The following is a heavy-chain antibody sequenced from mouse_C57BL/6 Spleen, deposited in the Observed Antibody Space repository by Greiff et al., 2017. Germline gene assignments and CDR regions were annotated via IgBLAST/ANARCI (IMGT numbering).Heavy chain of an antibody. CDR1: GYSITSGYY. CDR2: ISYDGSN. Sequence: EVKLQESGPGLAKPSQSLSLTCSVTGYSITSGYYWNWIRQFPGNKLEWMGYISYDGSNNYNPSLKNRLSITRDTSMNQFFLKLNSVTTEDTAAYYCVRGYDYSEPWFAYWGQGALVSVSA. D-gene: IGHD2-4*01. V-gene: IGHV3-6*01. CDR3: VRGYDYSEPWFAY. J-gene: IGHJ3*01.